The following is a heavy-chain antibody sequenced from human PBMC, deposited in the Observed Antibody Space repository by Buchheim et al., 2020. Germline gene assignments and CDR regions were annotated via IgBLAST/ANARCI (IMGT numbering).Heavy chain of an antibody. CDR1: GFIFSDYY. J-gene: IGHJ6*02. CDR2: ISTSSSYT. Sequence: QVQLVESGGDLVKPGGSLRLSCAASGFIFSDYYMSWIRQAPGKGLEWVSYISTSSSYTDYADSVKGRFTISRDNAKNSLYLQMNSLRAEDTAVYYCARGMGVVIIPNYYYYYGMDVWGQGTT. V-gene: IGHV3-11*05. D-gene: IGHD3-3*01. CDR3: ARGMGVVIIPNYYYYYGMDV.